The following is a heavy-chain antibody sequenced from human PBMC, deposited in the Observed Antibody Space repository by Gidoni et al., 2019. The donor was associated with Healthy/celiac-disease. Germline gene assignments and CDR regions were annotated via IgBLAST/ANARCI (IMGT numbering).Heavy chain of an antibody. CDR2: ISGSGGST. CDR3: AKALGAAAGDY. Sequence: EVQLLESGGGLVQPGGSMRRSCAASGVTFSSYALSWVRQAPGKGLEGVSAISGSGGSTYYADSVKGRFTISRDNSKNTLYLQMNSLRAEDTAVYYCAKALGAAAGDYWGQGTLVTVSS. CDR1: GVTFSSYA. J-gene: IGHJ4*02. V-gene: IGHV3-23*01. D-gene: IGHD6-13*01.